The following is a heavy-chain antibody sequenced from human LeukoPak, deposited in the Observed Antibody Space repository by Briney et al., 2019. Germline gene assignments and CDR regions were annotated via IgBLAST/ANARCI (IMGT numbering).Heavy chain of an antibody. Sequence: PSETLSLTCTVSGGSISSNNYYWGWIRLPPGKGLEWIGSIYYSGITHYNPSLKSRLTMSIDTSRRQISLKLNSVTAADTAVYFCAGGTIFGMASQFYFDYWGQGSLVTVSS. CDR2: IYYSGIT. CDR1: GGSISSNNYY. D-gene: IGHD3-3*01. V-gene: IGHV4-39*07. J-gene: IGHJ4*02. CDR3: AGGTIFGMASQFYFDY.